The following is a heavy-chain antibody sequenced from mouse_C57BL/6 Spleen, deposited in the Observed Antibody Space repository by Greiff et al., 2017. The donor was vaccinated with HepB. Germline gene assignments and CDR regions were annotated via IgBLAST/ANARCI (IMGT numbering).Heavy chain of an antibody. CDR3: ARRYSNYEDYFDY. CDR1: GFTFSDYG. D-gene: IGHD2-5*01. Sequence: EVKLVESGGGLVKPGGSLKLSCAASGFTFSDYGMHWVRQAPEKGLEWVAYISSGSSTIYYADTVKGRFTISRDNAKNTLFLQMTSLRSEDTAMYYWARRYSNYEDYFDYWGQGTTLTVSS. CDR2: ISSGSSTI. J-gene: IGHJ2*01. V-gene: IGHV5-17*01.